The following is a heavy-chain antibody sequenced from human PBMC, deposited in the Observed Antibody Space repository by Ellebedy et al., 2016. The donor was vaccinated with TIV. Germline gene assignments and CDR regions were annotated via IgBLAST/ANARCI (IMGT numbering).Heavy chain of an antibody. CDR2: VHYSGST. J-gene: IGHJ4*02. D-gene: IGHD1-26*01. CDR3: ARPPIVGGTVAFDY. Sequence: MPSETLSLTCTVSGGSVSSSSDYWAWVRQPPGKGLEWIGSVHYSGSTYYNPSLKSRVTISVDTSKDQFSLKLSSVTAADTAAYYCARPPIVGGTVAFDYWGQGILVTVSS. CDR1: GGSVSSSSDY. V-gene: IGHV4-39*01.